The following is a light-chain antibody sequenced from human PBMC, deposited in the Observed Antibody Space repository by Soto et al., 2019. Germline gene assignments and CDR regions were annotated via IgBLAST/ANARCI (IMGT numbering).Light chain of an antibody. J-gene: IGKJ4*01. CDR3: LQHNSYPLT. CDR1: QDISDY. CDR2: AAS. Sequence: DIQLTQSPSFLSASVGDRVTITCQASQDISDYLAWYQQRPGKAPKLLIYAASTLQSGVPSRFSGSGSGTEFTLTITSLQPEDFATYYCLQHNSYPLTFGGGTKVDIK. V-gene: IGKV1-9*01.